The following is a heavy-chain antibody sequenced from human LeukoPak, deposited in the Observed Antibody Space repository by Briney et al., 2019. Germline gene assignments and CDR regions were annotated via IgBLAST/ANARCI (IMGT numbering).Heavy chain of an antibody. J-gene: IGHJ4*02. CDR3: AKIPGRVTHDY. V-gene: IGHV3-48*01. D-gene: IGHD1-26*01. CDR2: ISSSSSTI. CDR1: GFTFSSYS. Sequence: PGGSLRLSCAASGFTFSSYSMNWVRQAPGKGLEWVSYISSSSSTIYYADSVKGRFTISRDNAKNSLYLQMNSLRAEDTAVYYCAKIPGRVTHDYWGQGTLVTVSS.